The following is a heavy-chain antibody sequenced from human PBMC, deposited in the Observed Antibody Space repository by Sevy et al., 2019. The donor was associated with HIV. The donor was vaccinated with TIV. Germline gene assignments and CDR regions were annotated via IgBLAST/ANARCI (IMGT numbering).Heavy chain of an antibody. D-gene: IGHD2-15*01. CDR3: AREDGGATGQYYFDY. CDR1: GGSISSGDYY. V-gene: IGHV4-30-4*01. Sequence: SETLSLTCTVSGGSISSGDYYWSWIRQPPGKGLEWIGYIYYSGSTYYNPSLKSRVTISVDTSKNQFSLRLSSVTAADTAEYYCAREDGGATGQYYFDYWGQGTLVTVSS. J-gene: IGHJ4*02. CDR2: IYYSGST.